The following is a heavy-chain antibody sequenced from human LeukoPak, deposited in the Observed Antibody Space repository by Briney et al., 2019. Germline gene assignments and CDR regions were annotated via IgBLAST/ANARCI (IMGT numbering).Heavy chain of an antibody. CDR3: ARGDYGLYFFDS. D-gene: IGHD4-17*01. Sequence: PSETLSLTCAVSGGSISNRNWWGWVRQPPGKGLEWIGEIYHSGSTNYNPSLKSRVTISVDKSKNQFSLKLTSVTAADTAVYYCARGDYGLYFFDSWGRGTLVTVSS. V-gene: IGHV4-4*02. CDR2: IYHSGST. J-gene: IGHJ4*02. CDR1: GGSISNRNW.